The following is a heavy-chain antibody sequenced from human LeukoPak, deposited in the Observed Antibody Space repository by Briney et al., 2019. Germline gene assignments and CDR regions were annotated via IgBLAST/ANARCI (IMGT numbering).Heavy chain of an antibody. CDR3: AKDGGVDYYDSGGYYLLDY. D-gene: IGHD3-22*01. CDR2: ISYDGSNK. J-gene: IGHJ4*02. CDR1: GFTFSSYG. V-gene: IGHV3-30*18. Sequence: GGSLRLSCAASGFTFSSYGMHWVRQAPGKGLEWVAVISYDGSNKYYADSVKGRFTISRDNSKNTLYLQMNSLRAEDTAVYYCAKDGGVDYYDSGGYYLLDYWGQGTLVTVSS.